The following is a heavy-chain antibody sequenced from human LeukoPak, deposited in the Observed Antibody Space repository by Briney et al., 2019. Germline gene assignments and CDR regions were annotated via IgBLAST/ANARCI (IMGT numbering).Heavy chain of an antibody. J-gene: IGHJ4*02. CDR3: ARHSSSYYYFDY. V-gene: IGHV5-51*01. CDR2: IYPGDSDT. Sequence: GESLKISCEASGYTFTDYWIGWVCQMPGKGLEWMGIIYPGDSDTIYSPSFQGQVTISADKSITTAYLQWSSLKASDTAMYYCARHSSSYYYFDYWGQGTLVTVSS. CDR1: GYTFTDYW. D-gene: IGHD6-13*01.